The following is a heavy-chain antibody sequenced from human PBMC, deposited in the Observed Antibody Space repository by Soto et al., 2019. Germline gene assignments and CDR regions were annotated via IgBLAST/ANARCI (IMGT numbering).Heavy chain of an antibody. D-gene: IGHD3-3*01. CDR1: GFTFSSYA. V-gene: IGHV3-30-3*01. Sequence: GGPLTLSCAAYGFTFSSYAMHWVRQDPGKGLWWEAVISYDGSNKYYADSVKGRCTISRDNAKNTLYLQMNSLRAEDTAVYYCTRWNRAIGVVLPDYDNCMDLWGQGTPVTVSS. J-gene: IGHJ6*02. CDR2: ISYDGSNK. CDR3: TRWNRAIGVVLPDYDNCMDL.